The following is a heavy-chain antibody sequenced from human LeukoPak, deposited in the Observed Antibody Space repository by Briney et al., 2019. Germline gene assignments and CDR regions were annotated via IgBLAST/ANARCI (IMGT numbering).Heavy chain of an antibody. Sequence: GGSLRLSCAASGFSFSRYGMQWVRQAPGKGLEWVAFIRNDGTNKNYGDSVKGRFTISRHNAKNTVYLQMDRLRADDTAVYYCGTSRWSGSVDSWGHGTLVTVSS. CDR1: GFSFSRYG. D-gene: IGHD3-3*01. V-gene: IGHV3-30*02. J-gene: IGHJ5*01. CDR2: IRNDGTNK. CDR3: GTSRWSGSVDS.